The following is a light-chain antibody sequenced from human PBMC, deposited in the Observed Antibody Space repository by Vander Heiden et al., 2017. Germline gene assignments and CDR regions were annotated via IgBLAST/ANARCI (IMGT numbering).Light chain of an antibody. J-gene: IGKJ1*01. CDR2: RAS. CDR3: QQYDRGRT. CDR1: EHISRW. V-gene: IGKV1-5*03. Sequence: DIQITQSPSTLSASVGDRVTITCRANEHISRWLAWYQQKPGKAPKLLIYRASSLESGVPSRFSGSGSGTEFTLTISSLQPDDLATYYCQQYDRGRTFGQGTKVEVK.